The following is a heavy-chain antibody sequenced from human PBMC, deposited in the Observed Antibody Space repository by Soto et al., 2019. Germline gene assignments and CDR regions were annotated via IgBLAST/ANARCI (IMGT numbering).Heavy chain of an antibody. Sequence: EVQLVESGGGLIQPGGSLRLSCAASGFTVSSNYMSWVRQAPGKGLEWVSVIYSGGSTYYAASVKGRFTISRDNSKNTVHPPMTSRRAEETAVYYCARVWELPNHSAMDVWGQANTVTVSS. CDR1: GFTVSSNY. CDR3: ARVWELPNHSAMDV. J-gene: IGHJ6*02. CDR2: IYSGGST. D-gene: IGHD1-26*01. V-gene: IGHV3-53*01.